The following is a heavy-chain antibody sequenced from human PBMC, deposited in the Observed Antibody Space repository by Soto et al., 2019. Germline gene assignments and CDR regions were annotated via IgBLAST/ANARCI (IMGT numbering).Heavy chain of an antibody. CDR3: ARGGGGLVVPAATFDY. J-gene: IGHJ4*02. Sequence: PSETLSLTCTVSGGSISSYYWSWIRQPPGKGLEWIGYIYYSGSTNYNPSLKSRVTISVDTSKNQFSLKLSSVTAADTAVYYCARGGGGLVVPAATFDYWGQGTLVTVSS. CDR1: GGSISSYY. V-gene: IGHV4-59*01. D-gene: IGHD2-2*01. CDR2: IYYSGST.